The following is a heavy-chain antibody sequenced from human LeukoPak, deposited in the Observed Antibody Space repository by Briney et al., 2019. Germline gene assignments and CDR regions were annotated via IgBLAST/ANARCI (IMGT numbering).Heavy chain of an antibody. V-gene: IGHV3-23*01. Sequence: GGSLTLSCAASGFTFSSYAMSWVRQAPGKGLEWVSGISGSDGSTYYADSVKGRFTMSRDNSKNTLYLQMNSLRAEDTAIYYCAKEVGVAGTPYFDYWGQGTLVTVSS. CDR3: AKEVGVAGTPYFDY. D-gene: IGHD6-19*01. CDR1: GFTFSSYA. J-gene: IGHJ4*02. CDR2: ISGSDGST.